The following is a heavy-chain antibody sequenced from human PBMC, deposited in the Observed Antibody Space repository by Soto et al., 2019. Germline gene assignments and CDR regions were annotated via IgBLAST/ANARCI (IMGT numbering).Heavy chain of an antibody. CDR2: ISGGASDK. Sequence: EVQLVESGGRLVQPGGSLRLSCAASGFMFSAYWMSWVRQDPGKGLEWVATISGGASDKFYVDSVKGRFTISRDDSKNTPYLQMNSLRDEDTAVYYCVREDWHRFDSWGQGTLVTVSS. D-gene: IGHD2-21*01. J-gene: IGHJ4*02. CDR1: GFMFSAYW. V-gene: IGHV3-7*01. CDR3: VREDWHRFDS.